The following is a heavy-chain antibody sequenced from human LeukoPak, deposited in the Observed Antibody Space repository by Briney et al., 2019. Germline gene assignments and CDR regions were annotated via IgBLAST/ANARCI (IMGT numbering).Heavy chain of an antibody. CDR3: ARLGGSYSSLFDY. D-gene: IGHD1-26*01. CDR1: GGSISSSSYY. CDR2: IYYSGST. J-gene: IGHJ4*02. V-gene: IGHV4-39*01. Sequence: SETLSLTCTVSGGSISSSSYYWGWIRQPPGQGLEWIGSIYYSGSTYCNPSLKSRVTISVDTSKNQFSLKLSSVTAADTAVYYCARLGGSYSSLFDYWGQGTLVTVSS.